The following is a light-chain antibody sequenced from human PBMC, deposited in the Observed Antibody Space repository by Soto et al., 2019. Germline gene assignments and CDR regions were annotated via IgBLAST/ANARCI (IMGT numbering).Light chain of an antibody. Sequence: DIQMTQSPSSVSASVGDRVTITCRPSQGISDYLAWYEQIPGKVPKLLIYGASTLHSGVPSRFSGSGSGTEFTLTSSSLQPEDVATYYCQKYNSDPWTFGQGTTVEIK. V-gene: IGKV1-27*01. CDR3: QKYNSDPWT. CDR1: QGISDY. CDR2: GAS. J-gene: IGKJ1*01.